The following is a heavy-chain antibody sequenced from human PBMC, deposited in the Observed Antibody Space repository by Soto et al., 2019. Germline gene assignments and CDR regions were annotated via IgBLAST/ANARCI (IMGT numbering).Heavy chain of an antibody. V-gene: IGHV1-69*04. CDR1: GGTFSSYT. Sequence: GASVKVSCKASGGTFSSYTISWVRQAPGQGLEWMGRIIPILGIANYAQKFQGRATITADKSTSTAYMELSSLRSEDTAVYYCAREVIAAAGNAWGQGTLVTVSS. CDR2: IIPILGIA. D-gene: IGHD6-13*01. CDR3: AREVIAAAGNA. J-gene: IGHJ5*02.